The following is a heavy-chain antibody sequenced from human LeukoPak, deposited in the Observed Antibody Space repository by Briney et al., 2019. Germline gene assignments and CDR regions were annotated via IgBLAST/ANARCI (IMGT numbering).Heavy chain of an antibody. CDR3: AKDSYYDILTLYYYYYGMDV. CDR2: ISYDGSKK. D-gene: IGHD3-9*01. CDR1: GFTFNSYG. J-gene: IGHJ6*02. V-gene: IGHV3-30*18. Sequence: GGSLRLSCAVYGFTFNSYGMHWVRQAPGKGLEWVAVISYDGSKKNSADSVKGRFTISRDNSKNTLYLQMNSLRAEDTAVYYCAKDSYYDILTLYYYYYGMDVWGQGTTVTVSS.